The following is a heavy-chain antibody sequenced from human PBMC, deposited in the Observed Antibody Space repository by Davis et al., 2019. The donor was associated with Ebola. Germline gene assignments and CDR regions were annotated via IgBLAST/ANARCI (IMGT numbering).Heavy chain of an antibody. CDR1: GGSFSGYY. V-gene: IGHV4-34*01. CDR3: ARSEMATVGGFFQY. Sequence: SQTLSLTCAVYGGSFSGYYWSWIRQPPGKGLEWIGEINHSGSTNYNPSLKSRVTISVDTSKNQFSLKLSSVTAADTAVYYCARSEMATVGGFFQYWAQGTLVIVSS. D-gene: IGHD5-24*01. J-gene: IGHJ1*01. CDR2: INHSGST.